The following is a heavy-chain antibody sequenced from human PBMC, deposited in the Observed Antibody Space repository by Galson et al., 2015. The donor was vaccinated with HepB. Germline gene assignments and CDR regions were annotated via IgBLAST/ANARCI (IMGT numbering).Heavy chain of an antibody. V-gene: IGHV3-23*01. CDR2: INGRGSTR. J-gene: IGHJ5*02. CDR1: GFIFRNLA. D-gene: IGHD3-16*01. Sequence: SLRLSCAGSGFIFRNLAMAWIRQAPVKGLEWVSGINGRGSTRSYSEAVKGRFSISRDNSKDTVFLQMDNLRAEDTAVYYCVKEGSWFGGDWFDPWGQGALVTVS. CDR3: VKEGSWFGGDWFDP.